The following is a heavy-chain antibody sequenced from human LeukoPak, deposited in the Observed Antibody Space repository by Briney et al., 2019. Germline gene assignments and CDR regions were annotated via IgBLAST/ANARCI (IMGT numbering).Heavy chain of an antibody. CDR3: ARAYTRYCSGGSCYRGHLGY. J-gene: IGHJ4*02. CDR1: GFTSSNYA. V-gene: IGHV3-30*04. Sequence: GGSLRLSCAASGFTSSNYALHWVRQAPGKGLEWVAVISYDDTNKYYADSVKGRFTISRDNAKNTLYLQMNSLRAEDTAVYYCARAYTRYCSGGSCYRGHLGYWGQGTLVTVSS. D-gene: IGHD2-15*01. CDR2: ISYDDTNK.